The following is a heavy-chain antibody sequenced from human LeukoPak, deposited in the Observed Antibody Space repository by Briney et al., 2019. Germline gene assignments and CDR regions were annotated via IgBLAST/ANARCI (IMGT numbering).Heavy chain of an antibody. J-gene: IGHJ5*02. Sequence: GGSLRLSCAASGFTFSNYAMSWVRQAPGKGLEWVSAISTSGGSTYYADSVKGRFTISRDNSKNTLYLQMNSLRAEDTAVYYCAKWTSYYYDSSGPNPSWFDPWGQGTLVTVSS. CDR2: ISTSGGST. CDR3: AKWTSYYYDSSGPNPSWFDP. CDR1: GFTFSNYA. V-gene: IGHV3-23*01. D-gene: IGHD3-22*01.